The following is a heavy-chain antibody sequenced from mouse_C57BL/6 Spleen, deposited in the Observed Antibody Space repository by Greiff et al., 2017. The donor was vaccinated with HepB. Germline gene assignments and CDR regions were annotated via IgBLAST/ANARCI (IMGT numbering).Heavy chain of an antibody. CDR3: ARGLLPVYWYFDV. CDR1: GYTFTSYW. J-gene: IGHJ1*03. CDR2: IDPSDSYT. D-gene: IGHD2-3*01. V-gene: IGHV1-59*01. Sequence: VQLQQPGAELVRPGTSVKLSCKASGYTFTSYWMHWVKQRPGQGLEWIGVIDPSDSYTNYNQKFKGKATLTVDTSSSTAYMQLSSLTSEDSAVYYCARGLLPVYWYFDVWGTGTTVTVSS.